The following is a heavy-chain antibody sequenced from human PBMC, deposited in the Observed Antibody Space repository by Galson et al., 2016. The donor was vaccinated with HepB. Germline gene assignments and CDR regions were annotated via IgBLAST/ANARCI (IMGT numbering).Heavy chain of an antibody. Sequence: SLRLSCAASGFTFSSYWMTWVRQAPGKGLEWVANIKQDGSVEHFVDSVKGRFTISRDNAKNSLSLQMSNLRAEDTAVYYCARGSSPLGMCSGGSCYFDAFDIWGQGTMVTVSS. V-gene: IGHV3-7*03. CDR2: IKQDGSVE. D-gene: IGHD3-22*01. CDR1: GFTFSSYW. J-gene: IGHJ3*02. CDR3: ARGSSPLGMCSGGSCYFDAFDI.